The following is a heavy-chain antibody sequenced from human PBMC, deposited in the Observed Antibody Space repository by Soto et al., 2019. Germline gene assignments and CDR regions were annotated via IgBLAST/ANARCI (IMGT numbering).Heavy chain of an antibody. D-gene: IGHD3-10*01. CDR3: VRDPGFGALDY. V-gene: IGHV3-7*01. J-gene: IGHJ4*02. Sequence: GGSLRLSCAASGFTFSNYWMTWVRQAPGKGLEWVANINQDGSVKTYLDSMKGRLTISRDNAQDSLYPQMDSLRAEDTAVYYCVRDPGFGALDYWGQGTLVTVSS. CDR1: GFTFSNYW. CDR2: INQDGSVK.